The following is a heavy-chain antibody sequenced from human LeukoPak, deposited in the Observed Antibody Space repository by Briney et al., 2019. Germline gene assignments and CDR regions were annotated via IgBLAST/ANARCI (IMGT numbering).Heavy chain of an antibody. CDR1: GGSISSGSYY. CDR3: ARGGATEDIVVVPAAMGGDAFDI. V-gene: IGHV4-61*02. CDR2: IYTSGST. J-gene: IGHJ3*02. D-gene: IGHD2-2*01. Sequence: SETLSLTCTVSGGSISSGSYYWSWIRQPAGKGLEWIGRIYTSGSTNYNPSLKGRVTISVDTSKNQFSLKLSSVTAADTAVYYCARGGATEDIVVVPAAMGGDAFDIWGQGTMVTVSS.